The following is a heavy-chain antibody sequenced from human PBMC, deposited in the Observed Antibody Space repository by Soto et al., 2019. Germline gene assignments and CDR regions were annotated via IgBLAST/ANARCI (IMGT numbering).Heavy chain of an antibody. J-gene: IGHJ3*02. CDR2: VTASGGST. CDR3: AKALTVGAGHPIDAFDI. D-gene: IGHD1-26*01. V-gene: IGHV3-23*01. CDR1: GFAFISYA. Sequence: EVQLLESGGGLVQPGGSLRLSCAASGFAFISYAMSWVRQAPGKGLEWVSTVTASGGSTYYADSVKGRFTISRDNSKSTLYLHMNSPIAEDTAVYYCAKALTVGAGHPIDAFDIWGLGTKVTVSS.